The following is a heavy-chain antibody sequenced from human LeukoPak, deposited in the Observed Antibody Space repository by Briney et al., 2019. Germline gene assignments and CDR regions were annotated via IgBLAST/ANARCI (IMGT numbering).Heavy chain of an antibody. CDR2: IIPIFGTA. J-gene: IGHJ6*03. CDR3: ASAMVLRLHYMDV. Sequence: GASVKVSCKVSGYTLTELSMHWVRQAPGKGLEWMGGIIPIFGTANYAQQFQGRVTITTDESTSTAYMELSSLRSEDTAVYYCASAMVLRLHYMDVWGKGTTVTVSS. V-gene: IGHV1-69*05. D-gene: IGHD5-18*01. CDR1: GYTLTELS.